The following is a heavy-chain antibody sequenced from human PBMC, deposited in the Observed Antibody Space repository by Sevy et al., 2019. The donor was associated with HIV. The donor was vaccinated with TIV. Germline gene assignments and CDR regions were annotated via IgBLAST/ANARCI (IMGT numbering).Heavy chain of an antibody. Sequence: GGSLRLSCAASGFTIRTYNMNGFRQAPGKGLEWIGFIRSKAYGETSEYAASVKGRFTISRDDSKNIAYLQLNRLKTEDTAVYYCAREGDYGDDDFASWGQGTLVTVSS. D-gene: IGHD4-17*01. CDR2: IRSKAYGETS. CDR3: AREGDYGDDDFAS. J-gene: IGHJ4*02. CDR1: GFTIRTYN. V-gene: IGHV3-49*03.